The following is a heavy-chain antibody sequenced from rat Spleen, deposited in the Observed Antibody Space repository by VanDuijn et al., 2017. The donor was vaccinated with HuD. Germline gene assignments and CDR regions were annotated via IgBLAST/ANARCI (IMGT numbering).Heavy chain of an antibody. CDR2: INTGSGGT. CDR3: ARWGIIVMDA. CDR1: GYTFTSYY. D-gene: IGHD1-5*01. Sequence: QVQLHQSGAELAKPGSSVKISCKASGYTFTSYYISWIKQTTGQGLEYIGYINTGSGGTNCNEKFKGKATLTVDKSSSTAFMQLSSLTPDDSAVYYCARWGIIVMDAWGQGASVTVSS. J-gene: IGHJ4*01. V-gene: IGHV1-43*01.